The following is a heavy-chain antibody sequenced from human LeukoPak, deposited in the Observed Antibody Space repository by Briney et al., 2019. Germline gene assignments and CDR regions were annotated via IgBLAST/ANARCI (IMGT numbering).Heavy chain of an antibody. CDR1: GGSISSSYSY. D-gene: IGHD2-21*01. V-gene: IGHV4-39*07. J-gene: IGHJ6*02. CDR3: ARAHSIASYSYGVDV. Sequence: NTSETLSLTCTVSGGSISSSYSYWGWIRQPPGKGLERIGNIYYSGSTYYSPSLTSRVTVSVDTSENQFSLKLSSVTAADTAVYYCARAHSIASYSYGVDVWGQGTTVTVSS. CDR2: IYYSGST.